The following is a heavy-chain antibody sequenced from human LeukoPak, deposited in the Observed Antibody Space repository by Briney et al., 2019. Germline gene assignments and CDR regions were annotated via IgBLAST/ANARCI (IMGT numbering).Heavy chain of an antibody. CDR3: ARRGADGWGFFDY. D-gene: IGHD5-24*01. J-gene: IGHJ4*02. CDR1: GFSISTYV. V-gene: IGHV3-23*01. Sequence: GGSLRLSCAASGFSISTYVMNWVRQAPRQGLEWVSSVSESADRTFYADSVKGRFTISRDNSNNTLYLEKSSLRVEDTAVYYCARRGADGWGFFDYWGQGILVSVSS. CDR2: VSESADRT.